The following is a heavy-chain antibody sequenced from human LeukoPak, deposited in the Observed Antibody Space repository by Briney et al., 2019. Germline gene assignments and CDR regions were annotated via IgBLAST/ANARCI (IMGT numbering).Heavy chain of an antibody. V-gene: IGHV1-2*02. CDR3: ARDVPILDTDGYDAFDI. CDR1: GNNIIDYY. CDR2: INPKNGGT. J-gene: IGHJ3*02. Sequence: ASVRVSCKLSGNNIIDYYINWMRQAPGQGLEWMGWINPKNGGTKYAQTFQGRVTMTWDTPISTAYMELSRLTSDDTAVYYCARDVPILDTDGYDAFDIWGQGTLVPVS. D-gene: IGHD5-24*01.